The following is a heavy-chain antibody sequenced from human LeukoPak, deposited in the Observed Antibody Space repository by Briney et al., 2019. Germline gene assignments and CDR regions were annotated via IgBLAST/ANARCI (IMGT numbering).Heavy chain of an antibody. CDR3: TRQYSSSSNFDY. CDR2: IRSKANSYAT. Sequence: PGGSLRLSCAASGFTFSGSAMHWVRQASGKGLEWVGRIRSKANSYATAYAASVKGRFTTSRDDSKNTAYLQMNSLKTEDTAVYYCTRQYSSSSNFDYWGQGTLVTVSS. D-gene: IGHD6-6*01. V-gene: IGHV3-73*01. J-gene: IGHJ4*02. CDR1: GFTFSGSA.